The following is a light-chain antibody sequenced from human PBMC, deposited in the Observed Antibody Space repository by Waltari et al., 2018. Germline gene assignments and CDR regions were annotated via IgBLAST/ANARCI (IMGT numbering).Light chain of an antibody. J-gene: IGKJ1*01. Sequence: DIQMTQSPSSVSASVGDRVTITCRAGQGISTRLAWYQQKPGKAPRLLNYDASRLKRGGPTRFSGSGSWTEFTLTLSSLQPEDFATFSCQQGNSFPPTFGQGTKVEI. CDR3: QQGNSFPPT. CDR2: DAS. V-gene: IGKV1-12*01. CDR1: QGISTR.